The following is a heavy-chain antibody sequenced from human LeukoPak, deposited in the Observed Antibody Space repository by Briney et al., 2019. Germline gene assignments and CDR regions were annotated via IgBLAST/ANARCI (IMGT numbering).Heavy chain of an antibody. CDR3: ARAMDYYGSGYDYYYMDV. V-gene: IGHV1-2*02. CDR1: GYTFTGYY. CDR2: INPNSGGT. D-gene: IGHD3-10*01. Sequence: ASVKVSCKASGYTFTGYYMHWVRQAPGQGLEWMGWINPNSGGTNYAQKFQGRVTMTTDTSTSTAYMELRSLRSDDTAVYYCARAMDYYGSGYDYYYMDVWGKGTTVTVSS. J-gene: IGHJ6*03.